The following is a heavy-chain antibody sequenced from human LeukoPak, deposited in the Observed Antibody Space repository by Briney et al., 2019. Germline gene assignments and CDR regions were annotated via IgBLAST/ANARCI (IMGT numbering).Heavy chain of an antibody. Sequence: GESLKISCKGSGYSFTSYWIGWVRQMPGKGLEWMGIIYPGDSDTRYSPSFQGQGTISADKSISTAYLQWSSLKASDTAMYYCARSRYCSSTGCYSFDYWGQGTLVTVSS. CDR1: GYSFTSYW. V-gene: IGHV5-51*01. CDR3: ARSRYCSSTGCYSFDY. J-gene: IGHJ4*02. D-gene: IGHD2-2*02. CDR2: IYPGDSDT.